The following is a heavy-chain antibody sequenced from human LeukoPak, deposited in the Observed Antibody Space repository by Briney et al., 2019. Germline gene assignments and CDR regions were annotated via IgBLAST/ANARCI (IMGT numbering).Heavy chain of an antibody. CDR3: ARDRNPLHPGAFDI. V-gene: IGHV3-21*01. D-gene: IGHD1-14*01. CDR2: ISSSSSYI. J-gene: IGHJ3*02. CDR1: GFTFSSHG. Sequence: GGSLRLSCAASGFTFSSHGMNWVRQAPGKGLEWVSSISSSSSYIYYADSVKGRFTISRDNAKNSLYLQMNSLRAEDTAVYYCARDRNPLHPGAFDIWGQGTMVTVSS.